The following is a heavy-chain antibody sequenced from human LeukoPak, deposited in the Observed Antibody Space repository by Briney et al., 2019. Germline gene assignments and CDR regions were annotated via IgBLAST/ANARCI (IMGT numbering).Heavy chain of an antibody. CDR2: ISYDGSNK. CDR3: ARDNLRIAAAGTYFDY. Sequence: GSLRLSCAASGVTFSSYGMHWVRQAPGKGLEWVAVISYDGSNKIYADSVKGRFTISRDDSKNTVYLQMNSLRAEDTAVYYCARDNLRIAAAGTYFDYWGQGTLVTVSS. J-gene: IGHJ4*02. V-gene: IGHV3-30*03. CDR1: GVTFSSYG. D-gene: IGHD6-13*01.